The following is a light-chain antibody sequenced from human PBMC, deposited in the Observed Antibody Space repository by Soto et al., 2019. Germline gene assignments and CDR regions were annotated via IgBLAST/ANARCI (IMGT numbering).Light chain of an antibody. V-gene: IGKV1-9*01. CDR2: AAV. CDR3: QQVNYYPFT. J-gene: IGKJ4*01. Sequence: DIHLTQSPSLLSASVVDRVTITCRASQGISQYVAWYQQKPGKAPKLLIYAAVVLQGGIPSRFSGSGSATEFILTISGLQPEDFATYYCQQVNYYPFTFGGGTKVDIK. CDR1: QGISQY.